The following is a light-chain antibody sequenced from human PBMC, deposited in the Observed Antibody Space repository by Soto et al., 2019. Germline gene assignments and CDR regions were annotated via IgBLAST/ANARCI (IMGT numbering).Light chain of an antibody. J-gene: IGKJ2*01. CDR1: QSVSSN. Sequence: EIVMTQSPATLSVSPGERATLSCRASQSVSSNLAWYQQKPGQAPSLLIYGASTRATGIPAWYSGSGSGTDFTLTISSLQSEDFAVYYCQQYNNWPPYTFGQGTKVEIK. CDR3: QQYNNWPPYT. CDR2: GAS. V-gene: IGKV3-15*01.